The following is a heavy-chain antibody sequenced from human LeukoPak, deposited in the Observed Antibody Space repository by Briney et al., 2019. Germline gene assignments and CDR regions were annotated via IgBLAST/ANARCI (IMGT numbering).Heavy chain of an antibody. J-gene: IGHJ5*02. V-gene: IGHV4-38-2*02. CDR3: AREQFHFLTGPGGFDP. D-gene: IGHD3/OR15-3a*01. CDR1: GYSISSGYY. Sequence: PSETLSLTCTVSGYSISSGYYWGWIRQPPGKGLEWIGGIYHSGSTYYNPSLKSRVTISVDTSKNQFSLKLSSVTAADTAVYYCAREQFHFLTGPGGFDPWGQGTLVTVSS. CDR2: IYHSGST.